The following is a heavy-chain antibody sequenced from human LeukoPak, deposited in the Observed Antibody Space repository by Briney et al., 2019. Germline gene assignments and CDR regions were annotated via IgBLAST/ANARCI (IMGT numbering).Heavy chain of an antibody. Sequence: PGGSLRLSCAVSGFIFSNHYMHWVRQAPGKGLVWVSRINNDGGITSYADSVKGRFTISRDNAKNTLYLQMNSLRAEDTAVYYCVLMVWGGGQGTLVTVSS. CDR3: VLMVWG. J-gene: IGHJ4*02. CDR2: INNDGGIT. D-gene: IGHD3-10*01. CDR1: GFIFSNHY. V-gene: IGHV3-74*01.